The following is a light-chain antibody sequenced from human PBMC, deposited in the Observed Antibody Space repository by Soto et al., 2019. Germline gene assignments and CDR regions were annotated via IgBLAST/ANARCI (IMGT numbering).Light chain of an antibody. CDR2: DVS. V-gene: IGLV2-14*01. CDR3: SSYTGGNARVV. J-gene: IGLJ2*01. CDR1: SDVGAYRY. Sequence: QSALTQPASGSGSPGQSITISCTGSDVGAYRYVSWYQQHPGKAPRLMIYDVSNRPSGVSDRFSGSKSGNTASLTISGLQPEDEAYFFCSSYTGGNARVVFGGGTKLTVL.